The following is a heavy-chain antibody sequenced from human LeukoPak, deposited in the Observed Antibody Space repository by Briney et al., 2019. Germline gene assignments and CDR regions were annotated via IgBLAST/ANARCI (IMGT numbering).Heavy chain of an antibody. CDR1: GGSISSSSYY. V-gene: IGHV4-39*01. J-gene: IGHJ4*02. D-gene: IGHD1-1*01. CDR2: IYYSGTT. Sequence: SETLSLTCTVSGGSISSSSYYWGWIRQPPGEGLEWIGAIYYSGTTYYNPSLGSRVTISLDTSKNQFSLKLTSVTAADTAVYYCARRSTKENGFDFWGQGTLVTVSS. CDR3: ARRSTKENGFDF.